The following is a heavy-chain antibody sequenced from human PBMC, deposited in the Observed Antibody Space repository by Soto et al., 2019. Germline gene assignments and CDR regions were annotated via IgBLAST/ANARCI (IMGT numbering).Heavy chain of an antibody. CDR3: ARVRGDYFAY. CDR2: IYTSGST. V-gene: IGHV4-4*07. J-gene: IGHJ4*02. Sequence: LSRTCTVFGRSVRRYCWGRVGKPAGEGLEWIGRIYTSGSTNYNPSLKSRVTMSVDTSKNQFSLKLSSVTAADTAVYYCARVRGDYFAYWGQGTLVTVSS. CDR1: GRSVRRYC. D-gene: IGHD3-10*01.